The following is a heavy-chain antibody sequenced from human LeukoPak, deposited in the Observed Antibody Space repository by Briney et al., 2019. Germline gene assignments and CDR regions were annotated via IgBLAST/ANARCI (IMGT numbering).Heavy chain of an antibody. D-gene: IGHD3-10*01. CDR3: ARGRWFGEYNIFDY. CDR2: IYSGGST. V-gene: IGHV3-53*01. CDR1: GFTFSSYA. J-gene: IGHJ4*02. Sequence: GGSLRLSCAASGFTFSSYAMSWVRQAPGKGLEWVSVIYSGGSTYYADSVKGRFTISRDNSKNTLYLQMNSLRAEDTAVYYCARGRWFGEYNIFDYWGQGTLVTVSS.